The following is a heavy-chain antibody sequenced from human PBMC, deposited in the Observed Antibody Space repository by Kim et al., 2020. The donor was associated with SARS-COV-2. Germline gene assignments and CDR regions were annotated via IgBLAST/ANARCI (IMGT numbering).Heavy chain of an antibody. CDR3: ARDVARRYCSSTSCPDWYFDL. V-gene: IGHV1-18*04. J-gene: IGHJ2*01. D-gene: IGHD2-2*01. Sequence: ASVKVSCKASGYTFTSYGISWVRQAPGQGLEWMGWISAYNGNTNYAQKLQGRVTMTTDTSTSTAYMELRSLRSDDTAVYYCARDVARRYCSSTSCPDWYFDLWGRGTLVTVSS. CDR1: GYTFTSYG. CDR2: ISAYNGNT.